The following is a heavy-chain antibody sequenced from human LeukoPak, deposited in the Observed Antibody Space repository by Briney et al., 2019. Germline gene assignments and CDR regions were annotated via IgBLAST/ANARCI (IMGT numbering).Heavy chain of an antibody. D-gene: IGHD1-26*01. Sequence: SETLSLTCTVSGYSISSGYFWGWIRQPPGKGLEWIGEIDESGSTNYDPSLKSRVSISVDTSKNHFSLNLTSVTAADTAVYYCASRVGRYLYYFGMDVWGQGTTVTVSS. CDR1: GYSISSGYF. J-gene: IGHJ6*02. CDR3: ASRVGRYLYYFGMDV. V-gene: IGHV4-38-2*02. CDR2: IDESGST.